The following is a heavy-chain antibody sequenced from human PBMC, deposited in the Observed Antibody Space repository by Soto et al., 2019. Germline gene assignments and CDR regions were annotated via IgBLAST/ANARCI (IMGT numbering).Heavy chain of an antibody. J-gene: IGHJ6*01. V-gene: IGHV1-69*12. CDR1: GGTFSSYA. D-gene: IGHD5-18*01. CDR2: IIPIFGTA. Sequence: QVQLVQSGAEVKKPGSSVKDSCKASGGTFSSYAISWVLQAPGQGLEWMGGIIPIFGTANYAQKFQGRVTITADESTSTAYMELSSLGSEDTAVYYCARSGDTDMELYYYYGMDVWGQGTTVTVSS. CDR3: ARSGDTDMELYYYYGMDV.